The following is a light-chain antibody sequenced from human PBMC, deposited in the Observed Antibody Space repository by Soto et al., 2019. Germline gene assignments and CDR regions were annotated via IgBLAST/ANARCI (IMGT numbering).Light chain of an antibody. CDR1: QSVGSN. V-gene: IGKV3-15*01. Sequence: EIVMTQSPATLSVSPGERATLSCRASQSVGSNLAWYQQKPGQAPRLLIYYASTRDTGVPARFSGSGSGTDFTLTIGGLQPEDFATYFCQQSYGTPPTFGQGTKVDIK. CDR2: YAS. J-gene: IGKJ1*01. CDR3: QQSYGTPPT.